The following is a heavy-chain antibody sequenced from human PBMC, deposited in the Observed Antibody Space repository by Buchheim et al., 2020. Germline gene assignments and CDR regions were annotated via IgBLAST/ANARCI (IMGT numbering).Heavy chain of an antibody. Sequence: QVQLVESGGGVVQPGRSLRLSCAASGFTFSSYGMHWVRQAPGKGLEWVAVISYDGSNKYYADSVKGRFTISRDNSKHTLYLQMNSLRAEDTAVYYCAKDLMVRGVEGYYGMDVWGQGTTVPSP. V-gene: IGHV3-30*18. CDR2: ISYDGSNK. CDR3: AKDLMVRGVEGYYGMDV. CDR1: GFTFSSYG. D-gene: IGHD3-10*01. J-gene: IGHJ6*02.